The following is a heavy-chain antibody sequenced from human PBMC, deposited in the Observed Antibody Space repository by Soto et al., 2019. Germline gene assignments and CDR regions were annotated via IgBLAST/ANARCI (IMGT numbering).Heavy chain of an antibody. Sequence: SETLSLTCIVSGGSTSSGAYYWSWIRQPPGKGLEWIGYIYYSGSTYYNPSLMSRVTISVDTSKNQFSLNLRSVTAADTAVYYCARHRAYGDYGYYYGVDVWGQGTTVTVSS. J-gene: IGHJ6*02. V-gene: IGHV4-30-4*01. CDR2: IYYSGST. D-gene: IGHD4-17*01. CDR3: ARHRAYGDYGYYYGVDV. CDR1: GGSTSSGAYY.